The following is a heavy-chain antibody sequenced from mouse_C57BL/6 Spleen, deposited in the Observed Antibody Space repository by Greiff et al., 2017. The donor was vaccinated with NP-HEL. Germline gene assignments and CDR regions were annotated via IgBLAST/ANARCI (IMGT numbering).Heavy chain of an antibody. CDR1: GFTFTDYY. D-gene: IGHD2-1*01. J-gene: IGHJ4*01. Sequence: EVQRVESGGGLVQPGGSLSLSCAASGFTFTDYYMSWVRQPPGKALEWLGFIRNKANGYTTEYSASVKGRFTISRDNSQSILYLQMNALRAEDSATYYCARYTYGNYPYYYAMDYWGQGTSVTVSS. V-gene: IGHV7-3*01. CDR3: ARYTYGNYPYYYAMDY. CDR2: IRNKANGYTT.